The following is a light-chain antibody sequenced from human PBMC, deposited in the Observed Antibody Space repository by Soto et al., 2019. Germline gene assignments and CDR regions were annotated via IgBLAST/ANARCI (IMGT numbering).Light chain of an antibody. CDR3: QQRSNWPPSIT. CDR1: QSVSSY. CDR2: DAS. J-gene: IGKJ5*01. Sequence: EIVLTQSPATLSLSPGERATLSCRASQSVSSYLAWYQQKPGQAPRLLIYDASNRATGIPARFSGSGSGTDFTLTISSLEPGDFAVYYCQQRSNWPPSITFGQETRLEIK. V-gene: IGKV3-11*01.